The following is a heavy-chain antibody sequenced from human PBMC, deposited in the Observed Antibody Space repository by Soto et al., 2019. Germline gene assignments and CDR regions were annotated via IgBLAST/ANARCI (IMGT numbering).Heavy chain of an antibody. CDR1: GGTFSSYA. CDR3: AREYCSGGSCYPNWFDP. Sequence: SVKVSCKASGGTFSSYAISWVRQAPGQGLEWMGGIIPIFGTANYAQKFQGRVTITADESTSTAYMELSSLRSEDTAVYYCAREYCSGGSCYPNWFDPWGQGTLVTVSS. J-gene: IGHJ5*02. D-gene: IGHD2-15*01. CDR2: IIPIFGTA. V-gene: IGHV1-69*13.